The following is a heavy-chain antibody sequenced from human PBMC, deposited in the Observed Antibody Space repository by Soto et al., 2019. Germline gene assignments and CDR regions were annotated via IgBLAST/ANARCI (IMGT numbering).Heavy chain of an antibody. D-gene: IGHD3-3*01. Sequence: PSETLSLPGTVSAGYIGIYYASWIRHPPGKGLKWIGYIYYSGSTNYNPSLKSRVTISVDTSKNQFSLKLSSVTAADTAVYYCARDLAGVKYYDFWSGREPYGMDVCGQGTMVTVSS. CDR1: AGYIGIYY. CDR2: IYYSGST. J-gene: IGHJ6*02. CDR3: ARDLAGVKYYDFWSGREPYGMDV. V-gene: IGHV4-59*01.